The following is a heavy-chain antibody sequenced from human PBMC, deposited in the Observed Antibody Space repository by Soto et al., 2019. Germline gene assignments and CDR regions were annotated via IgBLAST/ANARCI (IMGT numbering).Heavy chain of an antibody. CDR3: ARQGSNGAYYYYGMDV. CDR2: INPSGSST. D-gene: IGHD2-8*01. V-gene: IGHV1-46*01. Sequence: ASVKVSCKASGYTFTSYYMHWVRQAPGQGLEWMGIINPSGSSTSYAQKFQGRVTMTRDTSTSTVYMELSSLRSEDTAVYYCARQGSNGAYYYYGMDVWGQGTTVTVSS. J-gene: IGHJ6*02. CDR1: GYTFTSYY.